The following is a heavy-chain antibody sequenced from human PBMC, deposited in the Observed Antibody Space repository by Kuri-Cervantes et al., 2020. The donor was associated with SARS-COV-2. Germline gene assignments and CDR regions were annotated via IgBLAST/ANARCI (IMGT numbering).Heavy chain of an antibody. V-gene: IGHV4-59*01. Sequence: GSLRLSCTVSGGSISSYYWSWIRQPPGKGLEWIGSIYYSGSTYYNPSLKSRVTISVDTSKNRFSLKLSSVTAADTAVYYCARLGLADGYNFYYYYYGMDVWGQGTTVTVSS. CDR2: IYYSGST. D-gene: IGHD5-24*01. CDR1: GGSISSYY. J-gene: IGHJ6*02. CDR3: ARLGLADGYNFYYYYYGMDV.